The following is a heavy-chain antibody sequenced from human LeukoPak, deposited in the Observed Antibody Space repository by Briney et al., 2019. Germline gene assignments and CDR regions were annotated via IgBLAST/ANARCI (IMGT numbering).Heavy chain of an antibody. V-gene: IGHV3-9*01. CDR2: ISWNSGSI. CDR3: AKDSGRYCSGGSCSVY. D-gene: IGHD2-15*01. Sequence: GGSRRLSCAASGFTFDDYAMHWVRQAPGKGLEWVSGISWNSGSIGYADSVKGRFTISRDNAKNSLYLQMNSLRAEDTALYYCAKDSGRYCSGGSCSVYWGQGTLVTVSS. CDR1: GFTFDDYA. J-gene: IGHJ4*02.